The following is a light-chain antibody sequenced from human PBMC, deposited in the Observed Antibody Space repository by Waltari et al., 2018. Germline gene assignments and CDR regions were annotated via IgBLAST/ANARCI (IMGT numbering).Light chain of an antibody. Sequence: QSVVTQPPSASGTPGQRVTISCSGRNFNIGSTSVYWFQQLPGAAPKLLMYDNDQRPSGVPDRFSASKSGTSASLAISALQSGDEADYYCATWEGSQRVFGTGTKVTVL. CDR3: ATWEGSQRV. CDR1: NFNIGSTS. V-gene: IGLV1-44*01. CDR2: DND. J-gene: IGLJ1*01.